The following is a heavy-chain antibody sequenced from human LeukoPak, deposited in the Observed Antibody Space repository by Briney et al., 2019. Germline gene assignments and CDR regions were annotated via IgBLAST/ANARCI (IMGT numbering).Heavy chain of an antibody. D-gene: IGHD4-17*01. CDR3: ARDRGFRYGFDY. V-gene: IGHV3-7*01. CDR2: IKQDGSEK. Sequence: GGSLRLSCAASGFTFSNYWMSWVRQAPGKGLEWVANIKQDGSEKYYVDSVKGRFTISRDNAKNSLYLQMNSLRAEDTAVYYCARDRGFRYGFDYWGQGTLVTVSS. J-gene: IGHJ4*02. CDR1: GFTFSNYW.